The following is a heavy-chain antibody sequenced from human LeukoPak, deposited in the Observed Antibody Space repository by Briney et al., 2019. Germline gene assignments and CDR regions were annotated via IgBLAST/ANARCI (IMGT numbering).Heavy chain of an antibody. CDR1: GFTFSSYG. J-gene: IGHJ4*02. CDR2: IRYDGSNK. CDR3: ARRTWIQLWFDY. Sequence: GGSLRLSCAASGFTFSSYGMHWVRQAPGKGLEWVAFIRYDGSNKYYADSVKGRFTISRDNSKNTLYLQMNSLRAEDTAVYYCARRTWIQLWFDYWGQGTLVTVSS. D-gene: IGHD5-18*01. V-gene: IGHV3-30*02.